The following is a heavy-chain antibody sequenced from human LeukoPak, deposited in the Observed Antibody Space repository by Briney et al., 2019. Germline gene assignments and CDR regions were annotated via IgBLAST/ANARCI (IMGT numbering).Heavy chain of an antibody. CDR3: ARDQRQYCSGGSCYPPDY. CDR2: IIPIFGTA. CDR1: GGTFSSYA. V-gene: IGHV1-69*13. Sequence: SVKVSCKASGGTFSSYAISWVRQAPGQGLEWMGGIIPIFGTANYAQKFQGRVTITADESTSTAYMELSSLRSEDTAVYYCARDQRQYCSGGSCYPPDYWGQGTLVTVSS. D-gene: IGHD2-15*01. J-gene: IGHJ4*02.